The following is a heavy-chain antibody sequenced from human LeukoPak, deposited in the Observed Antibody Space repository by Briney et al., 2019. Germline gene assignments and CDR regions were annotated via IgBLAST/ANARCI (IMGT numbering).Heavy chain of an antibody. J-gene: IGHJ5*02. CDR3: ARDRLSQKGFDP. V-gene: IGHV1-69*01. CDR2: TIPIFGTA. CDR1: GGTFSSYA. Sequence: GSSVKVSCKASGGTFSSYAISWVRQAPGQGLEWMGGTIPIFGTANYAQKFQGRVTITADESTSTAYMELSSLRSEDTAVYYCARDRLSQKGFDPWGQGTLVTVSS.